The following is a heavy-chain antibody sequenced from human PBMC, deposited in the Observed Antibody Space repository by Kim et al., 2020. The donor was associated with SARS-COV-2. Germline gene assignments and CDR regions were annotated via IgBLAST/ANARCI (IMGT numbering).Heavy chain of an antibody. J-gene: IGHJ4*02. Sequence: YSPSFQGQVTMSADKSISTAYLQWSSLKASDTAMYYCARRYSSSWYYFDYWGQGTLVTVSS. V-gene: IGHV5-51*01. D-gene: IGHD6-13*01. CDR3: ARRYSSSWYYFDY.